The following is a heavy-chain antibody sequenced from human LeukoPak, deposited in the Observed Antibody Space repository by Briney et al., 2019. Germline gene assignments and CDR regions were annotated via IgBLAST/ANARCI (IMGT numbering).Heavy chain of an antibody. CDR1: GFTLSNYA. D-gene: IGHD3-16*01. CDR3: AKDVLRLNYGYFDL. J-gene: IGHJ2*01. V-gene: IGHV3-23*01. CDR2: ISYSSGSI. Sequence: GGSLRLSCAASGFTLSNYAMSWVRQGPGKAPEWVAGISYSSGSIYYLDSVKGRFTISRDNSRNTLYLQMNSLRAEDTAVYYCAKDVLRLNYGYFDLWGRGTLVSVSS.